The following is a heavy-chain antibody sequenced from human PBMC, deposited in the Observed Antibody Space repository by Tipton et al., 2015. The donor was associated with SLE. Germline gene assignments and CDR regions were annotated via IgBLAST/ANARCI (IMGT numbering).Heavy chain of an antibody. CDR2: INHSGST. CDR3: AGGIAAAFYY. V-gene: IGHV4-34*01. Sequence: LRLSCAVYGGSFGGYYWSWIRQPPRKGLEWIGEINHSGSTNYNPSLKSRLTISVDTSKNQFSLKLSSVTAADTAVYYCAGGIAAAFYYWGQGTLVTVSS. D-gene: IGHD6-13*01. CDR1: GGSFGGYY. J-gene: IGHJ4*02.